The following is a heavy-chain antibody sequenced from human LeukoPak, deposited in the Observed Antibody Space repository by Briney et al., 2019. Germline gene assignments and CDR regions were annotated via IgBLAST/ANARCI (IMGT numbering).Heavy chain of an antibody. CDR1: GGSISSGDYY. Sequence: SQTLSLTCTVSGGSISSGDYYWSWIRQTPGKGLEWIGYIYYSGSTYYNPSLKSRVTISVDTSKNQFSLKLSSVTAADTAVYYCARGGGYCSSTSCSGFDYWGQGTLVTVSS. D-gene: IGHD2-2*01. CDR2: IYYSGST. CDR3: ARGGGYCSSTSCSGFDY. V-gene: IGHV4-30-4*08. J-gene: IGHJ4*02.